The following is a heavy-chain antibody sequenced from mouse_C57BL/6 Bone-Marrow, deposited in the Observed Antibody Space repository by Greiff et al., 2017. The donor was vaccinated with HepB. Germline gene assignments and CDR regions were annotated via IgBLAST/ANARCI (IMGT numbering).Heavy chain of an antibody. CDR1: GYSITSGYY. V-gene: IGHV3-6*01. CDR3: ARAPYYGSSYWFAY. D-gene: IGHD1-1*01. Sequence: EVKLMESGPGLVKPSQSLSLTCSVTGYSITSGYYWNWIRQFPGNKLEWMGYISYDGSNNYNPSLKNRISITRDTSKNQFFLKLNSVTTEDTATYYCARAPYYGSSYWFAYWGQGTLVTVSA. CDR2: ISYDGSN. J-gene: IGHJ3*01.